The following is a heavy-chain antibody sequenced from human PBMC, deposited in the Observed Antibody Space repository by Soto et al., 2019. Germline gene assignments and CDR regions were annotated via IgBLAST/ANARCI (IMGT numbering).Heavy chain of an antibody. J-gene: IGHJ6*02. D-gene: IGHD5-18*01. CDR2: ISAYNGNT. CDR1: GYTFTGYG. CDR3: AREPHSYGYNYYYYYGMDV. Sequence: ASVKVSCKASGYTFTGYGISWVRQAPGQGLEWMGWISAYNGNTNYAQKLQGRVTMTTDTSTSTAYMELRSLRSDDTAVYYCAREPHSYGYNYYYYYGMDVWGQGTTVTVSS. V-gene: IGHV1-18*01.